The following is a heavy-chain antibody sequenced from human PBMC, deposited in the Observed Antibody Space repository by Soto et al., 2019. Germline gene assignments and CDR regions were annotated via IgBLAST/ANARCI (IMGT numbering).Heavy chain of an antibody. CDR3: ARAGAAPYYYYGMDV. CDR2: ISTYNGDT. D-gene: IGHD2-15*01. CDR1: GYTFSTSG. J-gene: IGHJ6*02. Sequence: QVQLVQSGAEVRKPGASVKVSCKASGYTFSTSGMSWLRQAPGQGLEWMGWISTYNGDTHDAPKFQDRVTMPSATSTSTVYMELRSLRSDDTAVYYCARAGAAPYYYYGMDVWGQGTRVTVSS. V-gene: IGHV1-18*01.